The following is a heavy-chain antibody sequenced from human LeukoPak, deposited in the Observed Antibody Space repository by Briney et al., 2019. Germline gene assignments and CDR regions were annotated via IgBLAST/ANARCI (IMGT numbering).Heavy chain of an antibody. Sequence: ASVKVSCKASGYTFTSYGISWVRQAPGQGLEWMGWISAYNGNTNYAQKLQGRVTMTRDTSISTAYMELSGLRSDDTAVYYCARGVLAGYDSSGYPFYNRFDPWGQGTLVTVSS. CDR1: GYTFTSYG. CDR2: ISAYNGNT. J-gene: IGHJ5*02. V-gene: IGHV1-18*01. CDR3: ARGVLAGYDSSGYPFYNRFDP. D-gene: IGHD3-22*01.